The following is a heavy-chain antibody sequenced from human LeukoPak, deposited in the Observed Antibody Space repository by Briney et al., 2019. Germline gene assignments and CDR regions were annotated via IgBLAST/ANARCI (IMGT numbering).Heavy chain of an antibody. CDR3: ARDYN. V-gene: IGHV3-7*01. J-gene: IGHJ4*02. CDR2: IKPDGGET. CDR1: GFTFSTYW. Sequence: GGTLRLSCAASGFTFSTYWRNWVRQAPGKGREWVANIKPDGGETFYVDSVKGRFTISRDNAKSSLYLQMNSLRAEDTAVYYCARDYNLGQGTLVTVSS.